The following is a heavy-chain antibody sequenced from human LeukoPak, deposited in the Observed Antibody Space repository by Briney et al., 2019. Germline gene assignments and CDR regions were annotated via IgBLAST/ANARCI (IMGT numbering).Heavy chain of an antibody. Sequence: GAAVTVPCKPSGYTFTVYYMHWVGQAPGQGLGGMGWTNLNSGGTNYAQKFQGRVTMTRDTSISTAYMELSRLRSDDTAVYYCAILWFGERIEGYWGQGTLVTVSS. CDR2: TNLNSGGT. J-gene: IGHJ4*02. CDR3: AILWFGERIEGY. D-gene: IGHD3-10*01. CDR1: GYTFTVYY. V-gene: IGHV1-2*02.